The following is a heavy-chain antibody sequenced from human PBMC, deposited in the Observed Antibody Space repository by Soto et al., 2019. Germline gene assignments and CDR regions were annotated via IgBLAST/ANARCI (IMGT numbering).Heavy chain of an antibody. CDR1: GFSLSSYW. Sequence: EVQLVESGGGSVQPGGSLRLSCAVSGFSLSSYWMHWVRRAPGKGLVWVSRIQSDGSSTNYADSVKGRFTISRDNAKNTLYLQMDSLRVEDTAVYYCAREKAVAGTIFDYWGRGALVTVSS. V-gene: IGHV3-74*01. CDR3: AREKAVAGTIFDY. CDR2: IQSDGSST. J-gene: IGHJ4*02. D-gene: IGHD6-19*01.